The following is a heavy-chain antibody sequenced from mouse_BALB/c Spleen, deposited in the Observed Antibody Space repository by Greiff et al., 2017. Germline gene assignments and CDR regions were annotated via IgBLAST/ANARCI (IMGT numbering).Heavy chain of an antibody. CDR1: GFTFSSFG. Sequence: EVKLAESGGGLVQPGGSRKLSCAASGFTFSSFGMHWVRQAPEKGLEWVAYISSGSSTIYYAATVKGRFTISRDNPKNTLFLQMTSLRSEDTAMYYCARSYYGNCFDYWGQGTTLTVSS. V-gene: IGHV5-17*02. CDR2: ISSGSSTI. J-gene: IGHJ2*01. D-gene: IGHD2-10*01. CDR3: ARSYYGNCFDY.